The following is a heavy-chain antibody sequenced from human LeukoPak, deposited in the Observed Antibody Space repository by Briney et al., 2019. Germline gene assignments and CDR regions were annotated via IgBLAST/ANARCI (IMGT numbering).Heavy chain of an antibody. Sequence: PGGSLRLSCVVSGLTFGSDWLSWVRQAAGKGLEWVGNIKQDGSEKYYVDSVNGRFTMSRDHAKHSLYLQMNSVRAEDTAVYYCARVQWELRGVGSYFEYWGQGALVTVSS. V-gene: IGHV3-7*01. D-gene: IGHD1-26*01. CDR1: GLTFGSDW. CDR2: IKQDGSEK. J-gene: IGHJ4*02. CDR3: ARVQWELRGVGSYFEY.